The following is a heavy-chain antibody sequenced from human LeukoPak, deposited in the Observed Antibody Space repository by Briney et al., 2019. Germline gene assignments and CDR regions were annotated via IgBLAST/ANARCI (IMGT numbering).Heavy chain of an antibody. CDR1: GFTFSSYS. J-gene: IGHJ6*03. D-gene: IGHD6-13*01. CDR3: ARDTTQAAAAAGRNYHYMDV. CDR2: ISSSSSAI. Sequence: PGGSLILSCAASGFTFSSYSMNWVRQAPGKGLEWVSYISSSSSAIDYADSVKGRFTISRDNAKNSLYLKMNSLRAEDTAVYYCARDTTQAAAAAGRNYHYMDVWGKGTTVTVSS. V-gene: IGHV3-48*01.